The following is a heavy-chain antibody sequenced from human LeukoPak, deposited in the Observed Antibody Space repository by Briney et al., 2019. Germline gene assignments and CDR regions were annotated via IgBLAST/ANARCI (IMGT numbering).Heavy chain of an antibody. CDR1: GWSFNDHY. J-gene: IGHJ5*02. CDR2: INARGDT. Sequence: PSETLSLTCAVYGWSFNDHYWNWIRQPPGKGLEWIGEINARGDTNFNPSLKSRVTISVDSSKNQFSLTLRSVIAADTAVYYCARGQVPAARGYNWFDPWGQGTLVTVSS. V-gene: IGHV4-34*01. D-gene: IGHD2-2*01. CDR3: ARGQVPAARGYNWFDP.